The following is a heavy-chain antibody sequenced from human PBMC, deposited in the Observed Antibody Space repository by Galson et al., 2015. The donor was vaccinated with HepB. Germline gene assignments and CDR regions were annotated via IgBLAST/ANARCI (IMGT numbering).Heavy chain of an antibody. CDR1: GFTFTSSA. CDR2: IVVGSGNT. CDR3: AAGVITGTTPTYYYYGMDV. V-gene: IGHV1-58*02. D-gene: IGHD1-7*01. Sequence: SCKASGFTFTSSAMQWVRQARGQRLEWIGWIVVGSGNTNYAQKFQERVTITRDMSTSTAYMELSSLRSEDTAVYYCAAGVITGTTPTYYYYGMDVWGQGTTVTVSS. J-gene: IGHJ6*02.